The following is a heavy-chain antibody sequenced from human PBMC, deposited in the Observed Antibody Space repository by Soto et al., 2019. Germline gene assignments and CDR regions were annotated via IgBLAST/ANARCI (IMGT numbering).Heavy chain of an antibody. CDR3: AKDVYCSGGSCYSLGDFDY. D-gene: IGHD2-15*01. CDR1: GFTFSSYS. Sequence: GGSLRLSCAASGFTFSSYSMNWVRQAQGKGLEWVSSISSSSSYIYYADSVKGRFTISRDNAKNSLYLQMNSLRAEDTAVYYCAKDVYCSGGSCYSLGDFDYWGQGTLVTVSS. CDR2: ISSSSSYI. V-gene: IGHV3-21*04. J-gene: IGHJ4*02.